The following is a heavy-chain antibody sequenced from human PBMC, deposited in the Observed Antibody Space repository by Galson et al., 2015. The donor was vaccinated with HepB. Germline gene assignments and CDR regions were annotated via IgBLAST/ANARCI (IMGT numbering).Heavy chain of an antibody. CDR3: AREGALAEASDAFDI. J-gene: IGHJ3*02. CDR2: ITGSGSII. CDR1: GFTFSYYE. V-gene: IGHV3-48*03. Sequence: SLRLSCAASGFTFSYYEMTWVRQAPGKGLEWVSYITGSGSIIFYADSVKGRFTISRDNAKNSLFLQMNSLRPEDTAIYYCAREGALAEASDAFDIWGQGTMVTVSS.